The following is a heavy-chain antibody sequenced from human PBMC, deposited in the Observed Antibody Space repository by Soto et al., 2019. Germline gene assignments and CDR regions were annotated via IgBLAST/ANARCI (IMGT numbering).Heavy chain of an antibody. D-gene: IGHD3-9*01. CDR3: AKSTYYNILTSSWFDP. CDR1: VFSFSEYS. Sequence: HPGGPLRLSCAASVFSFSEYSMNWVRQAPGKGLEWLSYISSSGSTIYYADSVKGRFTISRDNAKNAPYLQMNSLRAEDTAVYYYAKSTYYNILTSSWFDPWGQGTLVTVSS. J-gene: IGHJ5*02. CDR2: ISSSGSTI. V-gene: IGHV3-48*01.